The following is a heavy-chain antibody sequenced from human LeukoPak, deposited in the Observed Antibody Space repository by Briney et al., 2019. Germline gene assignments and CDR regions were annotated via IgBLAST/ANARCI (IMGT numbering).Heavy chain of an antibody. J-gene: IGHJ4*02. Sequence: ASVKVSCKASGYTFTGYYMHWVRQAPGQGLEWMGRINPNSGGTNYAQKFQGRVTMTRDTSITTAYMEVSSLRSDDTAMYYCAREDSSTSFYSYWGQGTLVIVSS. D-gene: IGHD2-2*02. CDR2: INPNSGGT. V-gene: IGHV1-2*06. CDR3: AREDSSTSFYSY. CDR1: GYTFTGYY.